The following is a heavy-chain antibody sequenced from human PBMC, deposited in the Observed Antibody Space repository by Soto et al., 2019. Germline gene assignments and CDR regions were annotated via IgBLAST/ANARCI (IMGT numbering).Heavy chain of an antibody. CDR1: GRTFSSYA. J-gene: IGHJ5*02. Sequence: SVKASCKASGRTFSSYAISWVRQAPGKEIEWMGGIIPIFGTANYAQKFQGRVTITADESTSTAYMELSSLRSEDTAVYYCARSTAAAGPYNWFDPWGQGTLVTVSS. D-gene: IGHD6-13*01. CDR2: IIPIFGTA. V-gene: IGHV1-69*13. CDR3: ARSTAAAGPYNWFDP.